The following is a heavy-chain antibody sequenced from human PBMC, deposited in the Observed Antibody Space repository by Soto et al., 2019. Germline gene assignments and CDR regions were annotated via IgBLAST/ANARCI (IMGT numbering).Heavy chain of an antibody. CDR3: ALMVRGVIHWFDP. J-gene: IGHJ5*02. D-gene: IGHD3-10*01. CDR2: INHSGST. Sequence: SETLSLTCAVYGGSFSGYYWSWIRQPPGKGLEWIGEINHSGSTNYNPSLKSRVTISVDTSKNQFSLKLSSVTAADTAVYYCALMVRGVIHWFDPLGQGNLVTGSS. CDR1: GGSFSGYY. V-gene: IGHV4-34*01.